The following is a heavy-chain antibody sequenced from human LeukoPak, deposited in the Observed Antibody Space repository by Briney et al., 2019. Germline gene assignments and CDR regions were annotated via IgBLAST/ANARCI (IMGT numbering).Heavy chain of an antibody. D-gene: IGHD1-1*01. V-gene: IGHV4-39*07. CDR2: IYYSGST. CDR1: GGSISSSSYY. Sequence: PSETLSLTCTVSGGSISSSSYYWGWIRQPPGKGLEWIGSIYYSGSTYYNPSLKSRVTISVDTSKNQFSLRLNSVIAADTAIHYCAKITTLDYWGQGTLVTVSS. J-gene: IGHJ4*02. CDR3: AKITTLDY.